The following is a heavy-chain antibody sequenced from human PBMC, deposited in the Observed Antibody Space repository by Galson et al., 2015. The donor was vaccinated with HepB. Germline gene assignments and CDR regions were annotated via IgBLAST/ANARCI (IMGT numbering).Heavy chain of an antibody. Sequence: CAISGDSVSSHSAAWNWIRQSPSRGLEWLGRTYYRSKWYNDYAVSVKSRITINPDTSKNQFSLQLNSVTPEDTAVYYCAKSEPAAIGTYYYYYYMDVWGKGTTVTVSS. CDR1: GDSVSSHSAA. J-gene: IGHJ6*03. CDR2: TYYRSKWYN. CDR3: AKSEPAAIGTYYYYYYMDV. V-gene: IGHV6-1*01. D-gene: IGHD2-2*02.